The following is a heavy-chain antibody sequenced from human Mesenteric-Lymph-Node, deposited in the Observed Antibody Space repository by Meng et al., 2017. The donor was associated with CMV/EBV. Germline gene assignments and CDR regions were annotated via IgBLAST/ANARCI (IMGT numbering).Heavy chain of an antibody. Sequence: GYEGGGIGKHEGKERGWIGEINHSGSTNDNPSIKSRINISVDTSRNQFSLKLSSVTAADTAVYYCARVYGSGSYYKKRPSVGGYFDLWGRGTLVTVSS. J-gene: IGHJ2*01. CDR1: GYE. CDR3: ARVYGSGSYYKKRPSVGGYFDL. V-gene: IGHV4-34*01. CDR2: INHSGST. D-gene: IGHD3-10*01.